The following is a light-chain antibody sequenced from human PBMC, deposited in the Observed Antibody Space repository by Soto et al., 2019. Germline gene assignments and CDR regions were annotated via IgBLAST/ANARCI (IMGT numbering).Light chain of an antibody. CDR2: DIS. CDR3: QQYNNWPS. V-gene: IGKV3-15*01. J-gene: IGKJ5*01. Sequence: EVVMTQSPATLSVPPGERATLSCRASHTVSRNLAWYQQRPGQAPRLLIYDISNRATGVPARFSGSGSETEFTLTIRSLQSEDFAVYFCQQYNNWPSFGQGTRLEIK. CDR1: HTVSRN.